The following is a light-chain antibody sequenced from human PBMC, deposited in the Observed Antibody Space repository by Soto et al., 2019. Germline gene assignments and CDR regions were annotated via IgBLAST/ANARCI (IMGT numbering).Light chain of an antibody. CDR3: QQSHTTPWT. J-gene: IGKJ1*01. V-gene: IGKV3-11*01. CDR1: QSVSSY. Sequence: EIVLTQSPATLSLSPGERATLSCRASQSVSSYLAWYQQKPGQAPRLLIYDASNRATGIPSRFSGSGSGTDFTLTISSLQPEDFATYYCQQSHTTPWTFGQGTKVDIK. CDR2: DAS.